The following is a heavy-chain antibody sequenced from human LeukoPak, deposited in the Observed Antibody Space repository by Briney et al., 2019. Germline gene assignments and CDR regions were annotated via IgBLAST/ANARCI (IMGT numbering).Heavy chain of an antibody. CDR1: GSTFSDYY. V-gene: IGHV3-11*06. Sequence: GRSLRLSCAASGSTFSDYYMSWIRQAPGKGLECISYISSSSNYTNYADSVKGRFTISRDNAKNSLYLQMNSLRAEDTAVYYCARDRYCSGGTCYSAAWFDPWGQGTLVTVSS. J-gene: IGHJ5*02. CDR3: ARDRYCSGGTCYSAAWFDP. D-gene: IGHD2-15*01. CDR2: ISSSSNYT.